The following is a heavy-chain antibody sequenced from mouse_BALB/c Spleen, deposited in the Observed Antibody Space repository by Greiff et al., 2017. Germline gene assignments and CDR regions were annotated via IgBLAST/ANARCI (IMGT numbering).Heavy chain of an antibody. J-gene: IGHJ2*01. CDR2: IYPGDGDT. Sequence: VQGVESGAELARPGASVKLSCKASGYTFTSYWMQWVKQRPGQGLEWIGAIYPGDGDTRYTQKFKGKATLTADKSSSTAYMQLSSLASEDSAVYYCARVSLYYDYDEGFDYWGQGTTLTVSS. D-gene: IGHD2-4*01. CDR1: GYTFTSYW. CDR3: ARVSLYYDYDEGFDY. V-gene: IGHV1-87*01.